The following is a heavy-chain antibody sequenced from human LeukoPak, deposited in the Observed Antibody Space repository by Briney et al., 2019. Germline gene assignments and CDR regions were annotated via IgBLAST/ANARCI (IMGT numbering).Heavy chain of an antibody. Sequence: PGGSLRLSCAASGFTVSSNYMSWVRQAPGKGLEWVSVIYSGGSTYYAESVKGRFTISRDNSKNTLYLQMNSLRAEDTAVYYCARDVYSSSWYGWGPPPGDINYYYMDVWGKGTTVTVSS. CDR3: ARDVYSSSWYGWGPPPGDINYYYMDV. CDR1: GFTVSSNY. J-gene: IGHJ6*03. D-gene: IGHD6-13*01. V-gene: IGHV3-66*02. CDR2: IYSGGST.